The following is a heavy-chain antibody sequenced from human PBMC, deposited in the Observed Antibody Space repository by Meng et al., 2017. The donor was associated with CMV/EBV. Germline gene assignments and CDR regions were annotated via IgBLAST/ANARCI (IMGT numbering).Heavy chain of an antibody. CDR2: IYYSGST. D-gene: IGHD1-26*01. CDR1: GDSVSSGSYY. Sequence: TVSGDSVSSGSYYWSWIRQPPGKGLEWIGYIYYSGSTNYNPSLKSRVTISVDTSKNQFSLKLSSVTAADTAVYYCARGSGSGNWFDPWGQGTLVTVSS. J-gene: IGHJ5*02. CDR3: ARGSGSGNWFDP. V-gene: IGHV4-61*01.